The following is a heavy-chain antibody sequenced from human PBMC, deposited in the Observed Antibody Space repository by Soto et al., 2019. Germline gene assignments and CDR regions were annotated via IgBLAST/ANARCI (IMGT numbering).Heavy chain of an antibody. Sequence: SDTLSLTCTVSGGSISSYYWSWIRQPAGKGLEWIGYTYYSGSTNYNPSLKSRVTMSVDTSKNQFSLKLNSVTAADTAVYYCARTYCSGGSCYPGGNRFDPWGQGNLVTV. CDR3: ARTYCSGGSCYPGGNRFDP. V-gene: IGHV4-59*01. CDR2: TYYSGST. D-gene: IGHD2-15*01. J-gene: IGHJ5*02. CDR1: GGSISSYY.